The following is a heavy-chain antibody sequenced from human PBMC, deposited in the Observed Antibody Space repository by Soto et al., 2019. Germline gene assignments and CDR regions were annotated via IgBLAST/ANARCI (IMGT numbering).Heavy chain of an antibody. J-gene: IGHJ4*02. CDR2: MNPGTGET. V-gene: IGHV1-8*01. Sequence: QVQLVQSGAEVKKPGASVKVSCKASGYTFTNNGINWVRQAAGQGLEWMGWMNPGTGETGYTGKFQGRLAMTRDTSITTAYMEVTSLTSDDTAVYCCTRAGDSGAWISNWGQGTLVTVSS. D-gene: IGHD7-27*01. CDR1: GYTFTNNG. CDR3: TRAGDSGAWISN.